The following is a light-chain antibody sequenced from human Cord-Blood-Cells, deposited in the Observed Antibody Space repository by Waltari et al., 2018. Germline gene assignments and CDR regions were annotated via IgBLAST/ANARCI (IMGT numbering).Light chain of an antibody. CDR2: DGS. J-gene: IGLJ3*02. CDR1: SSDVGGYTY. V-gene: IGLV2-11*01. Sequence: QSALTQPRSVSGSPGQSVTISCTGTSSDVGGYTYVSWYQQHPGKAPKLMIYDGSKRPGVVPDRFSCSKSGNTASLTISGLQAEDEADYYCCSYAGSYTFEVFGGGTKLTVL. CDR3: CSYAGSYTFEV.